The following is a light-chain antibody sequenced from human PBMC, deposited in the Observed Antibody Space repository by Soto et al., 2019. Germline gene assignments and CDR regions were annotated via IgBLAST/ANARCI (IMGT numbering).Light chain of an antibody. V-gene: IGKV1-5*01. CDR2: DAS. CDR3: QQYNSYV. Sequence: DIQMTQSPSTLSASVGDRVTITCRASQSISSWLAWYQQKPGKAPKLLIYDASSLESGVPSRFSGSGSRTEFTLTNSSLQPDDFATYYCQQYNSYVFGQGTKLEIK. CDR1: QSISSW. J-gene: IGKJ2*01.